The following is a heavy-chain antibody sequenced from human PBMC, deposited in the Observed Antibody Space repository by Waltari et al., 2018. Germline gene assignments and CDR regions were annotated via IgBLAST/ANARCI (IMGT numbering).Heavy chain of an antibody. CDR1: GASTGVYY. CDR2: IYYNGET. V-gene: IGHV4-59*01. Sequence: VQLQESGPGLVKTSGTLSLTCSVTGASTGVYYWSWLRQSPGTGLEWFGYIYYNGETTYNPSLKGRVTISQDTSKRQFSLTLNAVTAADTAVYYCATDVLAAADVTFFDHWGQGIRVSVSS. CDR3: ATDVLAAADVTFFDH. D-gene: IGHD6-13*01. J-gene: IGHJ4*02.